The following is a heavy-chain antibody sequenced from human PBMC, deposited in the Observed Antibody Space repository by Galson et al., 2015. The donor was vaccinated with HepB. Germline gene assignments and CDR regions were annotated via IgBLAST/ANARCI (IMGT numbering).Heavy chain of an antibody. Sequence: SLRLSCAASGFTFSSYAMSWVRQAPGKGLEWVSAISGSGGSTYYADSVKGRFTISRDNSKNTLYLQMNSLRTEDTAVYYRARVGYSYGYGRVDWFDPWGQGTLVTVSS. V-gene: IGHV3-23*01. CDR1: GFTFSSYA. CDR2: ISGSGGST. D-gene: IGHD5-18*01. J-gene: IGHJ5*02. CDR3: ARVGYSYGYGRVDWFDP.